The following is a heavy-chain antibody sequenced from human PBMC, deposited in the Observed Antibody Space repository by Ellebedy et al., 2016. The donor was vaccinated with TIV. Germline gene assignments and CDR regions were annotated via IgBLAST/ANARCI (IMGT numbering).Heavy chain of an antibody. CDR3: ARTRRVLTRMRIAAAGTQYYYYYMDV. CDR2: INHSGST. CDR1: GGSFSDFH. V-gene: IGHV4-34*01. J-gene: IGHJ6*03. Sequence: SETLSLTCAVYGGSFSDFHWSWIRQPPGKGLEWIGEINHSGSTNYNPSLKSRVTISVDTSKNQFSLKLSSVTAADTAVYYCARTRRVLTRMRIAAAGTQYYYYYMDVWGKGTTVTVSS. D-gene: IGHD6-13*01.